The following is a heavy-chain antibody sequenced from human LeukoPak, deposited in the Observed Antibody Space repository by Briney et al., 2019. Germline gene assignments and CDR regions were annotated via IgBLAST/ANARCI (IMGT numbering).Heavy chain of an antibody. CDR3: ARGPTVRYYYYGMDV. CDR2: IYYSGST. J-gene: IGHJ6*02. D-gene: IGHD4-17*01. V-gene: IGHV4-59*01. CDR1: GGSISSYY. Sequence: PSETLSLTCTVSGGSISSYYWSWIRQPPGKGLEWIGYIYYSGSTNYNPSLKSRVTISVDTSKNPFSLKLSSVTAADTAVYYCARGPTVRYYYYGMDVWGQGTTVTVSS.